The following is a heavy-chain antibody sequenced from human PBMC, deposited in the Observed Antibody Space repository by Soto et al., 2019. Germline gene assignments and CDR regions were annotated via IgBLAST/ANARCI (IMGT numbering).Heavy chain of an antibody. J-gene: IGHJ6*02. Sequence: SLRLSCISCGLTFRPYTMNLVRQAPGKGLEWVSGIRGFSPYTFYAESVKGRFTISRDNAKNSLYLQMNSLRAEDTAVYYCARDRGYYGHHHYYNGMDVWGQGITVAVSS. CDR1: GLTFRPYT. D-gene: IGHD3-10*01. CDR2: IRGFSPYT. CDR3: ARDRGYYGHHHYYNGMDV. V-gene: IGHV3-21*01.